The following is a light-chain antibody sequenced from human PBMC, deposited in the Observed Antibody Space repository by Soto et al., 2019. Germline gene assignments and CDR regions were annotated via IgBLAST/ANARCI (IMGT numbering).Light chain of an antibody. Sequence: EIVMTQSPATLSVSPGDTATLSCRASQSVAGNLAWYQQKPGQPPRLLIYGVSTRATGVPARFSGSGSETDFSLTISSLQIEDFALYFCQQYNNWPWTFGQGTKVDIK. CDR3: QQYNNWPWT. CDR2: GVS. V-gene: IGKV3-15*01. CDR1: QSVAGN. J-gene: IGKJ1*01.